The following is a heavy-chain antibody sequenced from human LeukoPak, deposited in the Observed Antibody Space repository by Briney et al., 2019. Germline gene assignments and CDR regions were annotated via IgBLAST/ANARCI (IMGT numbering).Heavy chain of an antibody. D-gene: IGHD3-10*01. CDR2: IKANKDGGTT. V-gene: IGHV3-15*01. CDR3: ATKYFGAFNF. Sequence: GGSLRLSCSASGFTFSDAWMTWVRQAPGKGLEWVGRIKANKDGGTTESAAPVKGRITISRDDSKNMVYLQMNGLKIEDTAVYYCATKYFGAFNFWGQGSLVTVSS. CDR1: GFTFSDAW. J-gene: IGHJ4*02.